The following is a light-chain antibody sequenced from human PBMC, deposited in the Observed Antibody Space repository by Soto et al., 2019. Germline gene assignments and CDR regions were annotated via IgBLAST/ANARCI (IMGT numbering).Light chain of an antibody. Sequence: ELVLTQSPGTLSLSPGERATLSCRASQSVSSTYLAWYQQKPGQAPRLLIHGASSRATGIPDRFSGSGSGTDFTLTISRLEPEDFAVYYCQQYGSSLSITFGQGTRLEIK. V-gene: IGKV3-20*01. CDR2: GAS. CDR1: QSVSSTY. CDR3: QQYGSSLSIT. J-gene: IGKJ5*01.